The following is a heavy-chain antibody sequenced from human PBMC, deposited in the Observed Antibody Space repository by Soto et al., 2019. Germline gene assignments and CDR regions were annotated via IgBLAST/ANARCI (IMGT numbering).Heavy chain of an antibody. V-gene: IGHV4-34*01. J-gene: IGHJ6*03. D-gene: IGHD3-22*01. Sequence: SETLSLTCAVYGGSFSGYYWSWIRQPPGKGLEWIGEINHSGSTNYNPSLKSRVTMSVDTSKDKFSLKLSFVTAADTAVYYCARVHSPDSSGDYPYYYYYYMDVWGKGTTVTVSS. CDR1: GGSFSGYY. CDR3: ARVHSPDSSGDYPYYYYYYMDV. CDR2: INHSGST.